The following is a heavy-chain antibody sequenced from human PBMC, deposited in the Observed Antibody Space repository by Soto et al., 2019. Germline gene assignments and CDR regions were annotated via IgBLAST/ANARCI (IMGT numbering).Heavy chain of an antibody. J-gene: IGHJ4*02. CDR2: INPNSGGT. CDR1: GYTFTGYY. Sequence: ASVKVSCKASGYTFTGYYMHWVRQAPGQGLEWMGWINPNSGGTNYAQKFQGWVTMTRDTSISTAYMELSRLRSDDTAVYYCTRGAYCGGDCYDYWGQGTLVTVSS. D-gene: IGHD2-21*01. V-gene: IGHV1-2*04. CDR3: TRGAYCGGDCYDY.